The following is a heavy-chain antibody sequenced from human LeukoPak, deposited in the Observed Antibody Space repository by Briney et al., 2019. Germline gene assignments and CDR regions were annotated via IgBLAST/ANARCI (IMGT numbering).Heavy chain of an antibody. J-gene: IGHJ6*03. D-gene: IGHD3-10*01. CDR2: IYYSGST. CDR3: ARVAIVRGVKDYYMDV. CDR1: GGSISSYY. Sequence: PSETLSLTCTVSGGSISSYYWSWIRQPPGKGLEWIGCIYYSGSTNYNPSLKSRVTISVDTSNNQFSLKLSSVTAADTAVYYCARVAIVRGVKDYYMDVWGKGTTVTVS. V-gene: IGHV4-59*01.